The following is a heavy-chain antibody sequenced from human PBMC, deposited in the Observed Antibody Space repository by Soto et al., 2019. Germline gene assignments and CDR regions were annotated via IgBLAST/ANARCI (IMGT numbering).Heavy chain of an antibody. J-gene: IGHJ6*02. CDR3: ARFGDYDSSGYYPTYYGMDV. CDR1: GFTFSSYA. V-gene: IGHV3-23*01. CDR2: ISGSGGST. Sequence: VQLLESGGGLVQPGGSLRLSCAASGFTFSSYAMSWVRQAPGKGLEWVSAISGSGGSTYYADSVKGRFTISRDNAKNSLYLQMNSLRAEDTAVYYCARFGDYDSSGYYPTYYGMDVWGQGTTVTVSS. D-gene: IGHD3-22*01.